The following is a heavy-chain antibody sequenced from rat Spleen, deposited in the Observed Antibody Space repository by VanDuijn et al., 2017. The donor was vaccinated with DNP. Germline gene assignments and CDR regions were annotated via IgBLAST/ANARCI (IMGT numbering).Heavy chain of an antibody. D-gene: IGHD1-11*01. Sequence: EVQLQESGPGLVKPSQSLSLTCSVTGYSITSNYWAWIRKFPGNKMEWMGYISYSGSTGYSPSLKGRISITRDTSKRQFFLQLNSVTTEDTATYYCARFRSTDGVMDAWGQGASVTVSS. J-gene: IGHJ4*01. V-gene: IGHV3-1*01. CDR3: ARFRSTDGVMDA. CDR1: GYSITSNY. CDR2: ISYSGST.